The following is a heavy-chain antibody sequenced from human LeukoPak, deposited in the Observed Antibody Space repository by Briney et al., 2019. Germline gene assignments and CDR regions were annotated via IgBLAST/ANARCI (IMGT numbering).Heavy chain of an antibody. J-gene: IGHJ4*02. CDR1: GYTFTGYY. D-gene: IGHD5-12*01. V-gene: IGHV1-2*02. Sequence: ASVKVSCKASGYTFTGYYMLWVRQAPGQGLEWMGWINPNSGGTNYAQKFQGRVTMTRDTSISTAYMELSRLRSDDTAVYYCARVEGYSGYVFFDYWGQGTLVTVSS. CDR3: ARVEGYSGYVFFDY. CDR2: INPNSGGT.